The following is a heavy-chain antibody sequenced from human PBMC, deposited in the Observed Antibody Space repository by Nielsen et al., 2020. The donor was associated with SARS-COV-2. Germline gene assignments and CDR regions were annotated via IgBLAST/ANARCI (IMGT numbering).Heavy chain of an antibody. CDR1: GFTFDDYA. D-gene: IGHD5-18*01. CDR3: AARGYSYGYY. CDR2: ISWNSGSI. V-gene: IGHV3-9*01. J-gene: IGHJ4*02. Sequence: GGSLRLSCAASGFTFDDYAMHWVRQAQGKGLEWVSGISWNSGSIGYADSVKGRFTISRDNAKNSLYLQMNSLRAEDTALYYCAARGYSYGYYWGQGTLVTVSS.